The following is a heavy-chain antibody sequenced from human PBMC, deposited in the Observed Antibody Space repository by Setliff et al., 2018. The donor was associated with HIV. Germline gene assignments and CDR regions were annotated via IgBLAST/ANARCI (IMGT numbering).Heavy chain of an antibody. Sequence: SETLSLTCAVSGYSVSSGYYWGWIRQPPGKGLEWIGSFYHSGSTFYNPSLKSRVTISVDKSKNQFSLKLSSVTAADTAVYYCAREISRYSGYEGRMDYFDYWGQGTLVTVSS. CDR2: FYHSGST. J-gene: IGHJ4*02. V-gene: IGHV4-38-2*02. CDR3: AREISRYSGYEGRMDYFDY. CDR1: GYSVSSGYY. D-gene: IGHD5-12*01.